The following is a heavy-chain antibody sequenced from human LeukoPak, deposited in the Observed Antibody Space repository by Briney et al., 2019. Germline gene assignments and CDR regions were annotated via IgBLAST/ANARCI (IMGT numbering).Heavy chain of an antibody. Sequence: GALRLSCAASGFTFSSYWMSWVRQAPGKGLEWVSSMSSGSTYIYYADSVKGRFTISRDNAKNSLYLQMDSLRAEDTAVYYCARLRGYSGYEEDTWGQGTLVTVSS. J-gene: IGHJ5*02. CDR2: MSSGSTYI. D-gene: IGHD5-12*01. CDR3: ARLRGYSGYEEDT. V-gene: IGHV3-21*01. CDR1: GFTFSSYW.